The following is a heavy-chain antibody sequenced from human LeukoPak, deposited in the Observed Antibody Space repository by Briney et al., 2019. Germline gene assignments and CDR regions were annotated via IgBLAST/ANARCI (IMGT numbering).Heavy chain of an antibody. V-gene: IGHV3-53*01. CDR2: SYSGGST. CDR1: GFILSRYY. J-gene: IGHJ4*02. D-gene: IGHD5-24*01. Sequence: GGSLRLSCVASGFILSRYYMSWVRQTPGKGLEWVALSYSGGSTYYADSVKGRFIISRDNSKKMLFLQMNSLRADDTGVYYCARGPDVDGYIHAPFDSWGQGTLVTVSS. CDR3: ARGPDVDGYIHAPFDS.